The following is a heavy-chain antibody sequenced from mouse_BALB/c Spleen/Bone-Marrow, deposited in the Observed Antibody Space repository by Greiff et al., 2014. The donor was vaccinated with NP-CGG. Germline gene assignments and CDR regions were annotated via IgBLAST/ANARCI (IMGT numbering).Heavy chain of an antibody. CDR1: GFSLTGYG. J-gene: IGHJ4*01. Sequence: QAQLKESGPGLVAPSQSLSITCTVSGFSLTGYGVNWVRQPPGKGLEWLGMIWGDGSTDYNSALKSRLSISKDNSKSQVFLKMNSLQTDDTARYYCAREGPYGNYAMDYWGQGTSVTVSS. V-gene: IGHV2-6-7*01. D-gene: IGHD2-10*02. CDR2: IWGDGST. CDR3: AREGPYGNYAMDY.